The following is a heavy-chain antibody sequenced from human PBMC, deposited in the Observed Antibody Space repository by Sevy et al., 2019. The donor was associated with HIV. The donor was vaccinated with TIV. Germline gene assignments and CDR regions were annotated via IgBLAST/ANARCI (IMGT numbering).Heavy chain of an antibody. CDR1: GGTFSSYA. CDR2: IIPIFGAP. V-gene: IGHV1-69*13. Sequence: ASVKVSCKASGGTFSSYAISWVRQAPGQGLEWMGGIIPIFGAPNYAQKFQGRVTIIVDESTSTAYMELSSLRSEDTAVYYCARDRNHYYDSSGYYYGLDYWGQGTLVTVSS. D-gene: IGHD3-22*01. CDR3: ARDRNHYYDSSGYYYGLDY. J-gene: IGHJ4*02.